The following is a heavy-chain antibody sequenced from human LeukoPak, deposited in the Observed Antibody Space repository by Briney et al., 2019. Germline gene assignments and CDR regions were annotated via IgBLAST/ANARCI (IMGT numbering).Heavy chain of an antibody. J-gene: IGHJ4*02. CDR1: GGSLSGFY. D-gene: IGHD1-26*01. CDR3: ARARGPGMIPVGHYFPH. V-gene: IGHV4-59*01. CDR2: VYYSGHT. Sequence: PSETLSLTCTVSGGSLSGFYWSWIRQPPGKGLEWIGYVYYSGHTNSNPSLKSRVPISVAMSRNPFSLQLKSVTAADTAVYYCARARGPGMIPVGHYFPHWGQGALVTVSS.